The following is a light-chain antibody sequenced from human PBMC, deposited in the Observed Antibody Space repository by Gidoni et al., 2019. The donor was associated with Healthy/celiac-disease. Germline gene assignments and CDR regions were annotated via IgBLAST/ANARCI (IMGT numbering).Light chain of an antibody. Sequence: EIVLTQYPATLSLSPGERATLSCRASQSVSSYLAWYQQQPGQAPRLLIYDASNRATGIPARFSGSGSGTDFTLTISTLEPEDFAVYYWQQRSNWPPTFGGGTKVEIK. CDR2: DAS. CDR1: QSVSSY. CDR3: QQRSNWPPT. V-gene: IGKV3-11*01. J-gene: IGKJ4*01.